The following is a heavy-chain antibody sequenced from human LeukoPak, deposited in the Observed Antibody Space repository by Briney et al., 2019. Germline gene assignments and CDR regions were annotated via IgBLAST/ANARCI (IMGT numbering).Heavy chain of an antibody. D-gene: IGHD2-15*01. J-gene: IGHJ5*02. CDR3: ANHPSEGYCSGGSCWNNWFDP. Sequence: GGSLRLSCAASGFTFSSYAMSWVRQAPGKGLEWVSAISGSGGSTYYADSVKGRFTISRDNSKNTLYLQMNSLRAEDTAIYYCANHPSEGYCSGGSCWNNWFDPWGQGTLVTVSS. CDR1: GFTFSSYA. V-gene: IGHV3-23*01. CDR2: ISGSGGST.